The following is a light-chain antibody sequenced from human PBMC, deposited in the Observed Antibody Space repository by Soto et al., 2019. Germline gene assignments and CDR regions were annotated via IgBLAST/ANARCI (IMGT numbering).Light chain of an antibody. J-gene: IGLJ2*01. Sequence: QSVLTQPASVSGSPGQSITLSCTGTSSDVGGYNYISWYQQHPGKAPKFIIYDVRNRPSGVSNRFSGSRSGNTASLTISGLQAEDEADYYCSSYTSSNTVIFGGGTKLTVL. V-gene: IGLV2-14*03. CDR3: SSYTSSNTVI. CDR1: SSDVGGYNY. CDR2: DVR.